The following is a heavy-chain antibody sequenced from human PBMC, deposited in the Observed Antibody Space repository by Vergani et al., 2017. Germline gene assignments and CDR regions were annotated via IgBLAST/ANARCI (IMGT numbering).Heavy chain of an antibody. Sequence: EVQLLESGGGLVQPGGSLRLSCAASGFTFSSYSMNWVRQAPGKGLEWVSYISSSSSTIYYADSVKGRFTISRDNAKNSLYLQMNSLRAEDTAVYYCARDSGGWDYWGQGTLVTVSS. CDR2: ISSSSSTI. CDR3: ARDSGGWDY. D-gene: IGHD6-19*01. CDR1: GFTFSSYS. V-gene: IGHV3-48*01. J-gene: IGHJ4*02.